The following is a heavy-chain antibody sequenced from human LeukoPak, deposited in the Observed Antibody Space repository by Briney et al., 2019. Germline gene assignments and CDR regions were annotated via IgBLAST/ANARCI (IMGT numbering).Heavy chain of an antibody. CDR2: ISSSSSYI. D-gene: IGHD3-3*01. CDR1: GFTFSSYS. V-gene: IGHV3-21*01. Sequence: PGGSLRLSCAASGFTFSSYSMNWVRQAPGKGLEWVSSISSSSSYIYYADSVKGRFTISRDNAENSLYLQMNSLRAEDTAVYYCARGASEGGYDFWSGYYTGMGLFYYYYYMDVWGKGTTVTVSS. CDR3: ARGASEGGYDFWSGYYTGMGLFYYYYYMDV. J-gene: IGHJ6*03.